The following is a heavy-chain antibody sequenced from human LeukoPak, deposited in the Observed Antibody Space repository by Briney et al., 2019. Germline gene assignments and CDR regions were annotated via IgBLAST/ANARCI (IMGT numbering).Heavy chain of an antibody. Sequence: SETLSLTFTVSGGSISSSSYYWGWIRQPPGKGLEWIGSIYYSGSTYYNPSLKSRVTISVDTSKNQFSLKLSSVTAADTAVYYCARALDYYDSSGHDFDYWGQGTLVTVSS. J-gene: IGHJ4*02. D-gene: IGHD3-22*01. CDR1: GGSISSSSYY. V-gene: IGHV4-39*07. CDR3: ARALDYYDSSGHDFDY. CDR2: IYYSGST.